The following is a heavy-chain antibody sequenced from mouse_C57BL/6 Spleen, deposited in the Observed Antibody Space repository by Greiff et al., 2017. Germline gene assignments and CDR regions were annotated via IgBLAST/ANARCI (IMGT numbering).Heavy chain of an antibody. CDR1: GYTFTSYD. Sequence: VQVVESGPELVKPGASVKLSCKASGYTFTSYDINWVKQRPGQGLEWIGWIYPRDGSTKYNEKFKGKATLTVDTSSSTAYMELHSLTSEDSAVYFCARGHYYGSSNWYFDVWGTGTTVTVSS. CDR2: IYPRDGST. CDR3: ARGHYYGSSNWYFDV. V-gene: IGHV1-85*01. J-gene: IGHJ1*03. D-gene: IGHD1-1*01.